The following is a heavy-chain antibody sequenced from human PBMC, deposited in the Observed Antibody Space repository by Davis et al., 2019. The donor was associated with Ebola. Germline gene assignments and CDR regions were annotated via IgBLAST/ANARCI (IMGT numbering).Heavy chain of an antibody. CDR1: GFTLGDYA. CDR2: IRSKAYGGQP. Sequence: GGSLRLSCRVSGFTLGDYALNWVRQAPGKGLEWVGFIRSKAYGGQPAYAASVKGRFTISRDDSKSIAYLQMDSLKIEDTAVYYCSRDLKHRPPSYYDGMDVWGQGTSVTVSS. V-gene: IGHV3-49*04. D-gene: IGHD6-6*01. CDR3: SRDLKHRPPSYYDGMDV. J-gene: IGHJ6*02.